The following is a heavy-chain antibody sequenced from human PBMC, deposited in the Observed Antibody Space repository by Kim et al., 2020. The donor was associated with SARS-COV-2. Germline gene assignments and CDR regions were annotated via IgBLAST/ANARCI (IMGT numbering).Heavy chain of an antibody. D-gene: IGHD3-22*01. CDR1: GYTFTSYY. Sequence: ASVKVSCKASGYTFTSYYMHWVRQAPGQGLEWMGIINPSGGSTSYAQKFQDRVTMTRDTSTSTVYMELSSLRSEDTAVYYCARERGYYYDSSGYYRLYYYYGMDVWGQGTTVTVSS. CDR2: INPSGGST. J-gene: IGHJ6*02. CDR3: ARERGYYYDSSGYYRLYYYYGMDV. V-gene: IGHV1-46*01.